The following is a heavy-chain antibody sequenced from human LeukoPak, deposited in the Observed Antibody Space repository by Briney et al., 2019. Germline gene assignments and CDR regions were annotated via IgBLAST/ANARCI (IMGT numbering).Heavy chain of an antibody. CDR1: GGSFSSYY. CDR2: IYYSGST. Sequence: SETLSLTCTVSGGSFSSYYWTWLRQPPGKGLEWIGYIYYSGSTDYNPSLKSRVTMSVDTSRNQFSLRLTSVTAADTAVYYCTRAPRKAWFDPWGQGTLVTVSS. CDR3: TRAPRKAWFDP. D-gene: IGHD1-14*01. V-gene: IGHV4-59*01. J-gene: IGHJ5*02.